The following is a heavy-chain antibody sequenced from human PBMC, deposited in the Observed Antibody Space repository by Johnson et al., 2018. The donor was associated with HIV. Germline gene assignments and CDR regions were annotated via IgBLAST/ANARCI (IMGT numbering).Heavy chain of an antibody. CDR3: ARYYDSRPFDI. V-gene: IGHV3-66*01. D-gene: IGHD3-22*01. J-gene: IGHJ3*02. Sequence: VQLVESGGGLVQPGGSLRLSCEASGFTVSINYMNWVRQAPGKGLEWVSVIYSGGSTYYADSVKGRFTISRDNSKNTLYLQMNSLRAEDTAVYYCARYYDSRPFDIWGQGTMVTVSS. CDR2: IYSGGST. CDR1: GFTVSINY.